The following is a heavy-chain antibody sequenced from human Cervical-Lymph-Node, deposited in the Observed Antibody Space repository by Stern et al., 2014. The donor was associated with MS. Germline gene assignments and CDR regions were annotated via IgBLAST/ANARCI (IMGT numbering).Heavy chain of an antibody. V-gene: IGHV1-8*01. CDR2: MNPSSGNT. J-gene: IGHJ5*02. D-gene: IGHD3-10*01. CDR3: ARGGGSYTGGFDP. CDR1: GYTFTSYD. Sequence: MQLVESGAEVKKPGASVKVSCKASGYTFTSYDINWVRQATGQGLEWMAWMNPSSGNTGYAQKFKGRVTMTRDPSTSTAYMELSSLTSEDTAVYYCARGGGSYTGGFDPWGQGTLVTVSS.